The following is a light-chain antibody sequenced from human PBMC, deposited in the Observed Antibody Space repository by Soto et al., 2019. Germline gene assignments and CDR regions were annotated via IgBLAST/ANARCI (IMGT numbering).Light chain of an antibody. Sequence: QSALTQPASVSGSPGQSLTISCTGTSSDVGIYNLVSWYQQHPGKAPTLIIYEVNKRPSGVSHRFSASKSGTTASLTISGLQAEDEADYYCCSYAGSGTFYVFGTGTKLTVL. CDR1: SSDVGIYNL. J-gene: IGLJ1*01. V-gene: IGLV2-23*02. CDR2: EVN. CDR3: CSYAGSGTFYV.